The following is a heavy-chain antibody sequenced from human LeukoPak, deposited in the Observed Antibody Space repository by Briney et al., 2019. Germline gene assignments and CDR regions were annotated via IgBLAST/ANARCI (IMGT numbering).Heavy chain of an antibody. D-gene: IGHD3/OR15-3a*01. Sequence: SETLSLTCTVSGDFISSSNSYWGWIRQPPGKGLEWTGSIYYTGNTYYNASLKSRVSISVDMSKNQFSLRLTSVTAADTAVYYCARQTGSGLFILPGGQGTLVTVSS. J-gene: IGHJ4*02. V-gene: IGHV4-39*01. CDR3: ARQTGSGLFILP. CDR2: IYYTGNT. CDR1: GDFISSSNSY.